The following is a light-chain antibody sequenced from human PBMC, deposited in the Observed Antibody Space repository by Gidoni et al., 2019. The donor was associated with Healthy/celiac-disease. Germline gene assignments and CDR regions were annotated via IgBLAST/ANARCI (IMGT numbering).Light chain of an antibody. V-gene: IGKV3-15*01. CDR3: QQYNNWPPFT. Sequence: EIVITKSPATLSVSPGERATLACRASQSVSSNLTWYQQKPGQAPRLLIYGASTRATGIPARFSGSGSGTGFTLTISSLQSEDFAVYYCQQYNNWPPFTFGPGTNVEIK. CDR2: GAS. CDR1: QSVSSN. J-gene: IGKJ3*01.